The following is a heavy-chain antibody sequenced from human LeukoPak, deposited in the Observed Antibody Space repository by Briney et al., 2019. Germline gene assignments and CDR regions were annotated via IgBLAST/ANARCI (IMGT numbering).Heavy chain of an antibody. CDR3: ASKHYDILTGYSY. J-gene: IGHJ4*02. Sequence: GGSLRLSCAASGFTFSSYAVSWVRQAPGKGLEWVSAISGSGGSTYYADSVKGRFTISRDNSKNTLYLQMNSLRAEDTAVYYCASKHYDILTGYSYWGQGTLVTVSS. CDR2: ISGSGGST. V-gene: IGHV3-23*01. D-gene: IGHD3-9*01. CDR1: GFTFSSYA.